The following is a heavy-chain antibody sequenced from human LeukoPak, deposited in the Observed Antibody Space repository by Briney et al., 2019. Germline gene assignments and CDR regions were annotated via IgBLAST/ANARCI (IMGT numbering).Heavy chain of an antibody. CDR2: IYYSGST. Sequence: SETLSLTCTVSGGSISSYYWSWIRQPPGKGLEWIGYIYYSGSTNYNPSLKSRVTISVDTSKNQFSLKLSSVTAADTAVYYCASDPRYCSSTSCPKWGQGTLVTVSS. CDR3: ASDPRYCSSTSCPK. V-gene: IGHV4-59*12. D-gene: IGHD2-2*01. J-gene: IGHJ4*02. CDR1: GGSISSYY.